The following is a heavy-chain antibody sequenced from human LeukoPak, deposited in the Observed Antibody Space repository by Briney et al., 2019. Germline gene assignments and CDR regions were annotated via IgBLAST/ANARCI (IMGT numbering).Heavy chain of an antibody. CDR2: ISHDGSNK. CDR1: GFTFSSYG. D-gene: IGHD6-13*01. CDR3: AKDRKDSSSWYSNYYYGMDV. Sequence: PGGSLRLSCAASGFTFSSYGMHWVRQAPGKGLEWVAVISHDGSNKYYADSVKGRFTISRDNSKNTLYLQMNSLRAEDTAVYYCAKDRKDSSSWYSNYYYGMDVWGQGTTVTVSS. J-gene: IGHJ6*02. V-gene: IGHV3-30*18.